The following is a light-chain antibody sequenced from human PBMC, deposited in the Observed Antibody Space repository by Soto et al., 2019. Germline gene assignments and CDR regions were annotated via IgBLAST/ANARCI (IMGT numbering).Light chain of an antibody. CDR1: QSLVHSDGNTF. J-gene: IGKJ2*01. CDR3: MQHTHWPFT. Sequence: DVVLTQSPLSLPVTLGQPASISCRSSQSLVHSDGNTFFSWFHQRPGQSPRRLIYDVSNRDSGVPDRCSGSGSGSDFTLKISRVEAEDVGLYYCMQHTHWPFTFGQGTKLEIK. CDR2: DVS. V-gene: IGKV2-30*02.